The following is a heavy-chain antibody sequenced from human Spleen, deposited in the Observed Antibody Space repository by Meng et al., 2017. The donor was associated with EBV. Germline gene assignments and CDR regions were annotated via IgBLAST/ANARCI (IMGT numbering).Heavy chain of an antibody. D-gene: IGHD3-10*01. V-gene: IGHV1-18*01. CDR2: ITVYSGDT. Sequence: QVKWVQSGAEVKKPGASVKVSCKASGFTFTGYVISWVRQAPGQGLEWMGWITVYSGDTNYAQNFQDRVTMTTDTSTNTAYLELRSLRSDDTAVYYCARDYGSFTDSWGQGTLVTVSS. CDR1: GFTFTGYV. J-gene: IGHJ4*02. CDR3: ARDYGSFTDS.